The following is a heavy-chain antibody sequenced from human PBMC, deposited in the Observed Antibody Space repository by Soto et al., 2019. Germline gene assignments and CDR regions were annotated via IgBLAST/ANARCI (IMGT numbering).Heavy chain of an antibody. Sequence: ASVKVSCKASGYTFTSYGISWVRQAPGQGLEWMGWISAYNGNTNYAQKLQGRVTMTTDTSTSTAYMELRSLRSDDTAVYYCARELRYCISTSCPFDYWGQGTLVTVSS. D-gene: IGHD2-2*01. CDR1: GYTFTSYG. CDR3: ARELRYCISTSCPFDY. J-gene: IGHJ4*02. V-gene: IGHV1-18*01. CDR2: ISAYNGNT.